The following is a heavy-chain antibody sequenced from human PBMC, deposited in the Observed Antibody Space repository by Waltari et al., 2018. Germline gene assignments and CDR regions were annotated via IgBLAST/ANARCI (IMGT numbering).Heavy chain of an antibody. CDR1: GHTLPELP. D-gene: IGHD6-13*01. J-gene: IGHJ4*02. V-gene: IGHV1-24*01. CDR3: ATTRFSSWYAPLDF. Sequence: QVNLVQSGAEVKKPGASVKVSCKVSGHTLPELPIHWVRQAPGKGLEWMGGLHSDDGETLYAQHFQGRVTLTEDTSTDTAYMALTGLLSEDTAVYYCATTRFSSWYAPLDFWGQGTLITVSS. CDR2: LHSDDGET.